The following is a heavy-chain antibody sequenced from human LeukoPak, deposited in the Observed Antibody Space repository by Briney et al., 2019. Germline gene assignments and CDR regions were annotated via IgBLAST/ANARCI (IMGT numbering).Heavy chain of an antibody. Sequence: PGGSLRLSCAASGFTFSSYAMSWVRQAPGKGLEWVSAISGSGGSTYYADSVKGRFTISRDNSKNTLYLQMNSLRAEDTAVYYCAKFIGYCGGDCYSGLNDAFDIWGQGTMVTVSS. CDR1: GFTFSSYA. CDR3: AKFIGYCGGDCYSGLNDAFDI. D-gene: IGHD2-21*02. J-gene: IGHJ3*02. V-gene: IGHV3-23*01. CDR2: ISGSGGST.